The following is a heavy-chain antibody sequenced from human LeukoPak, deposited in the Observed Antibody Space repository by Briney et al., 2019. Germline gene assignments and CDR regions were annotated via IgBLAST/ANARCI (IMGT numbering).Heavy chain of an antibody. CDR3: ARGAPLRSAFDI. CDR1: GGSISSYY. J-gene: IGHJ3*02. V-gene: IGHV4-59*01. CDR2: IYYSGST. D-gene: IGHD3-16*01. Sequence: SETLSLTCTVSGGSISSYYWSWIRQPPGKGLEWIGYIYYSGSTNYNPSLKSRVTISVDTSKNQFSLKLSSVTAADTAVYYCARGAPLRSAFDIWGQGTMVTVSS.